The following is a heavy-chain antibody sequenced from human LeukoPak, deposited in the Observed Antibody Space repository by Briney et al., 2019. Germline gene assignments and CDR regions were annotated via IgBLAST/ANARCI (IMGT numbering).Heavy chain of an antibody. CDR3: ARGGFYCGDDCYVDY. D-gene: IGHD2-21*02. CDR2: INRSGST. Sequence: SETLSLTCAVYGGSLSYYYWSWIRQSPEKGLEWIGEINRSGSTNYNPSLESRVSISVDTSKNQFSLKLSSVTAADTAVYYCARGGFYCGDDCYVDYWGQGTLVTVSS. V-gene: IGHV4-34*01. CDR1: GGSLSYYY. J-gene: IGHJ4*02.